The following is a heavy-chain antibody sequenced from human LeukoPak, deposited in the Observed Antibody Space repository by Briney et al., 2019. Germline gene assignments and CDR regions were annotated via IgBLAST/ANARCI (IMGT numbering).Heavy chain of an antibody. CDR1: GGSISSYY. V-gene: IGHV4-4*07. J-gene: IGHJ3*02. CDR3: ARSSRRGYSSYDAFDI. Sequence: SETLSLTCTVCGGSISSYYWSWLRQPAGKGVEWFGRIYTSGSNNYNPSLKSRVTMSVDTSKNQFSLKLSSVTAADTAVYYCARSSRRGYSSYDAFDIWGQGTMVTVSS. CDR2: IYTSGSN. D-gene: IGHD5-18*01.